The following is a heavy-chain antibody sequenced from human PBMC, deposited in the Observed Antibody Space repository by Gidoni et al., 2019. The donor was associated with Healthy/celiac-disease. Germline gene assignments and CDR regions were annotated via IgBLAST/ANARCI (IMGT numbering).Heavy chain of an antibody. J-gene: IGHJ4*02. CDR3: AKDGSITMARGVSYFDY. Sequence: EVQLLESGGGLVQPGGSLRLSCAASGFTFSSYAMSWVRQAPGKGLEWVSAISGSGGSTYYADSVKGRFTISRDNSKNTLYLQMNSLRAEDTAVYYCAKDGSITMARGVSYFDYWGQGTLVTVSS. V-gene: IGHV3-23*01. CDR2: ISGSGGST. D-gene: IGHD3-10*01. CDR1: GFTFSSYA.